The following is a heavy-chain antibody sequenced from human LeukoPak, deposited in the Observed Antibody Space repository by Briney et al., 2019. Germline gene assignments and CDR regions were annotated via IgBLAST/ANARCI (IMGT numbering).Heavy chain of an antibody. CDR3: VKAKVGATLDS. J-gene: IGHJ5*01. Sequence: GGSLRLSCSASGFTFSSYSMDWVRQAPGKGPEYVSGINNNGGSTQYADSVKGRFTISRDNSKNTVYLQMSSLRPEDTAVYYCVKAKVGATLDSWGQGTLVIVSS. CDR2: INNNGGST. V-gene: IGHV3-64D*06. D-gene: IGHD1-26*01. CDR1: GFTFSSYS.